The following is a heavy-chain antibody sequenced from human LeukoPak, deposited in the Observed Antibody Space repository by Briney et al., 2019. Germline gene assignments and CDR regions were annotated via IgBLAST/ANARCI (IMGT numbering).Heavy chain of an antibody. J-gene: IGHJ6*03. CDR1: GFTFSDHY. V-gene: IGHV3-72*01. Sequence: SGGSLRLSCAASGFTFSDHYMDWVRQAPGKGLEWVGRTRNKANSYTTEYAASVKGRFTISRDDSKNSLYLQMNSLKTEDTAVYYCAREHYYYYMDVWGKGTTVTVSS. CDR3: AREHYYYYMDV. CDR2: TRNKANSYTT.